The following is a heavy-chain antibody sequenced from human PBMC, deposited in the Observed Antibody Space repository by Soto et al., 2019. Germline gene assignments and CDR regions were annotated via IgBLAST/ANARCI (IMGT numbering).Heavy chain of an antibody. CDR3: ARDGMTTGDT. V-gene: IGHV4-61*01. D-gene: IGHD2-21*02. Sequence: SETLSLTCTVSGGSVSNGMYYWSWIRQPPGKGLEWIGNVYFTGTTIYNPSLKSRVTMSVDTYKDQFFLKPDSVTAADAGVYFCARDGMTTGDTWGPGTLVTVSS. CDR1: GGSVSNGMYY. CDR2: VYFTGTT. J-gene: IGHJ4*02.